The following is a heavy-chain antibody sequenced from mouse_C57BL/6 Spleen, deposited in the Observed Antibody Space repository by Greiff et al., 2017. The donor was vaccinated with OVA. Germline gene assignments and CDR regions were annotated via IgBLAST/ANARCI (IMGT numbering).Heavy chain of an antibody. CDR2: IYPGSGST. CDR3: ARWETGWYYAMDY. CDR1: GYTFTSYW. Sequence: QVQLQQPGAELVKLGASVKMSCKASGYTFTSYWITWVKQRPGQGLEWIGDIYPGSGSTNYNEKFKSKATLTVDTSSSTAYMQLSSLTSEDSAVYYCARWETGWYYAMDYWGQGTSVTVSS. J-gene: IGHJ4*01. D-gene: IGHD4-1*01. V-gene: IGHV1-55*01.